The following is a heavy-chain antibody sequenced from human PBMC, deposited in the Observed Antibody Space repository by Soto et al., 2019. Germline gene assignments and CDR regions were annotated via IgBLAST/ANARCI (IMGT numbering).Heavy chain of an antibody. CDR2: IYHSGST. CDR1: GGAINSSNW. CDR3: TRVAVAGTRVAY. Sequence: HVQLQETGPGLVKPSGTMSLTCSVSGGAINSSNWWSWVRQPPGKGLEWIGEIYHSGSTNYNPSLKSRVTISVDKSKNQFALKLSSVTAADTAVYYCTRVAVAGTRVAYWGQGTLVIVSS. J-gene: IGHJ4*02. V-gene: IGHV4-4*02. D-gene: IGHD6-19*01.